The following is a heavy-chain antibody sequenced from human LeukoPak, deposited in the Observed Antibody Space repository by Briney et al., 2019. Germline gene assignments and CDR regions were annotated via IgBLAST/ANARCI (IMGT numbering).Heavy chain of an antibody. D-gene: IGHD2-21*01. CDR1: GFTFRSHA. CDR2: IYENGGTT. V-gene: IGHV3-23*01. J-gene: IGHJ4*02. CDR3: AKDFRIGYSAHFDY. Sequence: GGFLRLSCVGSGFTFRSHAMSWVRQAPGKGLEFVSGIYENGGTTYYADSVKGRFSISRDNSKNTLYLQMDSLRGEDTAVYYCAKDFRIGYSAHFDYWGQGALVTVSS.